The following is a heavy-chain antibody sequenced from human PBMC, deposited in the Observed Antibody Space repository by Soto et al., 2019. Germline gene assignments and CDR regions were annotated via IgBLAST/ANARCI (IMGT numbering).Heavy chain of an antibody. CDR2: IYYSGST. V-gene: IGHV4-61*08. CDR1: GGSISSGGYY. D-gene: IGHD3-10*01. Sequence: KPSETLSLTCTVSGGSISSGGYYWTWIRQHPGKGLEWIGYIYYSGSTNYNPSLKSRVTISVDTSKNQFSLKLSSVTAADTAVYYCARVLPLLWFGHMDVWGQGTTVTVS. CDR3: ARVLPLLWFGHMDV. J-gene: IGHJ6*02.